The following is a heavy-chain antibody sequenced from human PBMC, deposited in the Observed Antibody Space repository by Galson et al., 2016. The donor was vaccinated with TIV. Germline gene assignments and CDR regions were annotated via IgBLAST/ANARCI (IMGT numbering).Heavy chain of an antibody. CDR2: SSFDGGIE. CDR3: AKDHRDGYNYFYYFES. D-gene: IGHD5-24*01. Sequence: SLRLSCAASGFPFSDHGMHWVRQAPGKGLEWLSLSSFDGGIEYYADSVKGRFTISRDNSRNTLYLQMDCLRVDDTAIYYCAKDHRDGYNYFYYFESWGQGTLVTVSS. CDR1: GFPFSDHG. J-gene: IGHJ4*02. V-gene: IGHV3-30*18.